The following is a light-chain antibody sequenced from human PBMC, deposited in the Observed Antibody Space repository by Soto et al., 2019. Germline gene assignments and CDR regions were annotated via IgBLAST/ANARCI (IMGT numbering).Light chain of an antibody. CDR2: AAS. V-gene: IGKV1-39*01. Sequence: DIQMTQSPSSLSASVGDRVTITCRASQSISSYLNWYQQKPGKAPKLLIYAASSLKSGVPSRFSGSGARTDFTLTISSLQPEDFATYYCQQSYSTPRTFGQGTKVEIK. CDR3: QQSYSTPRT. J-gene: IGKJ1*01. CDR1: QSISSY.